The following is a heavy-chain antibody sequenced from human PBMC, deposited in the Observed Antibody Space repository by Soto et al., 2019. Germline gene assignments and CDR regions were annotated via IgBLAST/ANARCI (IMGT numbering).Heavy chain of an antibody. CDR2: IYSSGQT. CDR1: GFSVSTNY. V-gene: IGHV3-53*01. D-gene: IGHD3-16*01. CDR3: AKISVAGVVDF. J-gene: IGHJ4*02. Sequence: VQLVESGGGLIQAGGSRRLSCRVSGFSVSTNYMDWVRQVPGKGLEWAAVIYSSGQTYYSDSVKGRFTISRDNSKNTLYLQMSSLRVEDTGVYSCAKISVAGVVDFWGQGSLITVSS.